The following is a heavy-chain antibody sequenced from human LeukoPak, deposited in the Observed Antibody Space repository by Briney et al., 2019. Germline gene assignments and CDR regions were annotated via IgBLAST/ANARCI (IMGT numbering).Heavy chain of an antibody. CDR2: IYYSGST. D-gene: IGHD4-17*01. Sequence: SETLSLTCTVSGGSISSSSYYWGWIRQPPGKGLEWIGSIYYSGSTYYNPSLKSRVTISVDTSKNQFSLKLSSVTAADTAVYYCARVDYGDYSKDFDYWSQGTLVTVSS. CDR3: ARVDYGDYSKDFDY. CDR1: GGSISSSSYY. J-gene: IGHJ4*02. V-gene: IGHV4-39*07.